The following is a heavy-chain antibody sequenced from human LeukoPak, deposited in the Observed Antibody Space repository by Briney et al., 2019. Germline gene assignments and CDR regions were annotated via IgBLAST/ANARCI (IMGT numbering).Heavy chain of an antibody. D-gene: IGHD4-17*01. CDR3: ATDKSYGDANDF. Sequence: GGSLRLSCAASGFTFSKYWMSWVRQAPGKGLEWVANIKQDGSEKYYVDSVKGRFTISRDNAKNSLYLQMNSLRAEDTAVYYCATDKSYGDANDFWGQGTLVTVSS. V-gene: IGHV3-7*01. CDR2: IKQDGSEK. CDR1: GFTFSKYW. J-gene: IGHJ4*02.